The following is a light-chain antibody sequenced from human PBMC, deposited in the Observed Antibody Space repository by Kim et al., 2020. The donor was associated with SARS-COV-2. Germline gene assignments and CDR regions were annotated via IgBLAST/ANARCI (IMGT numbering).Light chain of an antibody. V-gene: IGKV3-15*01. CDR3: QQYDVWPPES. J-gene: IGKJ2*03. CDR2: GAS. CDR1: QSVSGK. Sequence: PGESVTLSCRASQSVSGKLALCQQKPGQAPRLLMYGASTRDTGVPARVSGSGSGTEFTLTISGVQSEGFAVYYCQQYDVWPPESFGQGTKLEI.